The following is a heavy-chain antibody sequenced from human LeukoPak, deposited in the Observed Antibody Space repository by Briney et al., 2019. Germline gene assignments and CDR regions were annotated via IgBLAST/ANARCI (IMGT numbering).Heavy chain of an antibody. Sequence: GGSLRLSCAVSGFTFSSCSMNWVRQAPGKGLEWVSYISSSSSTMYYADSVKGRFTISRDNAKNSLYLQMNSLRDEDSAVYYCARDPHIAAAGTIFDYWGQGTLVTVSS. CDR1: GFTFSSCS. CDR3: ARDPHIAAAGTIFDY. J-gene: IGHJ4*02. V-gene: IGHV3-48*02. D-gene: IGHD6-13*01. CDR2: ISSSSSTM.